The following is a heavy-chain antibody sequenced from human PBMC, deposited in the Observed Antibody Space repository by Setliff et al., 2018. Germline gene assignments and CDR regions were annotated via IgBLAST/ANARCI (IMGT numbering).Heavy chain of an antibody. CDR2: INHSGST. D-gene: IGHD3-9*01. V-gene: IGHV4-34*01. CDR1: GGSFSGYY. CDR3: ARTLYDYDILTGPGYYFDY. J-gene: IGHJ4*02. Sequence: PSETLSLTCAVYGGSFSGYYWSWIRQPPGKGLEWIGEINHSGSTNCNPSLKSRVTISIDMSKNQFSLKLSSVTAADTAVYYCARTLYDYDILTGPGYYFDYWGQGTLVTVSS.